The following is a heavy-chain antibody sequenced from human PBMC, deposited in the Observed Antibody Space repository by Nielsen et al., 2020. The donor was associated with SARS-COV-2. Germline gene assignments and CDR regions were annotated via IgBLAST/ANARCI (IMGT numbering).Heavy chain of an antibody. V-gene: IGHV1-46*01. CDR1: GYMFTSYY. CDR2: INPSGGST. Sequence: ASVKVSCKASGYMFTSYYMHWVRQAPGQGLEWMGIINPSGGSTSYAQKFQGRVTMTTDTSTSTFYMELSSLRSVDTAVYYCARDGSVDTAMAMGGYYYYGMDVWGQGTTVTVSS. D-gene: IGHD5-18*01. CDR3: ARDGSVDTAMAMGGYYYYGMDV. J-gene: IGHJ6*02.